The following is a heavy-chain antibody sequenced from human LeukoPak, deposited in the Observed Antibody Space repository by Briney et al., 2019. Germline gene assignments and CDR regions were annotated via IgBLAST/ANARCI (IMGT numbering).Heavy chain of an antibody. CDR3: ARAFGPYYDFWSGYYSLYFDY. V-gene: IGHV4-39*07. Sequence: PSETLSLTCTVSGGSISSSSYYWGWIRQPPGKGLEWIGSIYYSGSTNYNPSLKSRVTISVDTSKNQFSLKLSSVTAADTAAYYCARAFGPYYDFWSGYYSLYFDYWGQGTLVTVSS. J-gene: IGHJ4*02. CDR1: GGSISSSSYY. D-gene: IGHD3-3*01. CDR2: IYYSGST.